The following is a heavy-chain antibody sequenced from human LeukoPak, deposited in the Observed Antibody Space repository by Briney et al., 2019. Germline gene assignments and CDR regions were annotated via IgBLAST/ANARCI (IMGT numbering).Heavy chain of an antibody. CDR2: ISSSSSTI. CDR1: GFTFSSYS. Sequence: GGSLRLSCAASGFTFSSYSMNWVRQAPGKGLEWVSYISSSSSTIYYADSVKGRFTISRDNAKNPLYLQMNSLRAEDTAVYYCASSPKRPPLDYWGQGTLVTVSS. J-gene: IGHJ4*02. CDR3: ASSPKRPPLDY. V-gene: IGHV3-48*01.